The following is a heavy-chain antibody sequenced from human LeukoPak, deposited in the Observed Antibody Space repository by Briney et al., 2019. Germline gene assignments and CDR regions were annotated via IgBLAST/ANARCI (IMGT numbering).Heavy chain of an antibody. V-gene: IGHV4-38-2*02. CDR1: GYSISSGYY. J-gene: IGHJ4*02. CDR3: ARGLYDSSGYLFDY. D-gene: IGHD3-22*01. CDR2: IYHSGST. Sequence: SETLSLTCTVSGYSISSGYYWGWIRQPPGKGLEWIGSIYHSGSTYYNPSLKSRVTISVDTSKNQFSLKLSSVTAADTAVYYCARGLYDSSGYLFDYWGQGTLVTVSS.